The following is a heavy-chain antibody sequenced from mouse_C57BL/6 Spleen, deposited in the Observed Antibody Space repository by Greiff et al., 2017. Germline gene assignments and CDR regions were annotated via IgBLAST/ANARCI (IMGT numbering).Heavy chain of an antibody. CDR2: IDPSDSET. V-gene: IGHV1-52*01. CDR3: ARGYYGPEYAMDY. D-gene: IGHD1-1*01. J-gene: IGHJ4*01. Sequence: QVQLQQPGAELVRPGSSVKLSCKASGYTFTSYWMHWVKQRPIQGLEWIGNIDPSDSETPYNQQFKDKATLTVDKSSSTAYMQLSSLTSGGSADYYGARGYYGPEYAMDYWGQGTSVTVSS. CDR1: GYTFTSYW.